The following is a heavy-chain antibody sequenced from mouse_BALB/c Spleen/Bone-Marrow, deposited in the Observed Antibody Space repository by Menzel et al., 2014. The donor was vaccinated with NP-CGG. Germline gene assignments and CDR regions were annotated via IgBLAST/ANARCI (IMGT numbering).Heavy chain of an antibody. CDR2: IWAGGST. CDR3: ARDGNYYFDY. V-gene: IGHV2-9*02. CDR1: GFSLTSYG. Sequence: VQLVESGPGLAAPSQSLSITCTVSGFSLTSYGVHWVHQPPGKGLEWLGVIWAGGSTNYNSALMSRLSISKDNSKSQVFLKMNSLQTDDTAMYYCARDGNYYFDYWGQGTTLTVSS. J-gene: IGHJ2*01. D-gene: IGHD2-1*01.